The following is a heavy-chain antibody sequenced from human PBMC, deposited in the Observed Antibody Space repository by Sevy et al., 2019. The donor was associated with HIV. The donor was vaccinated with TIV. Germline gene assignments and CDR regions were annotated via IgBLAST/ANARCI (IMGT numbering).Heavy chain of an antibody. CDR1: GFTFGDYA. J-gene: IGHJ3*02. V-gene: IGHV3-49*03. D-gene: IGHD3-3*01. Sequence: GGSLRLSCTASGFTFGDYAMSWFRQAPGKGLEWVGFIRSKAYGGTTEYAASVKGRFTISRDDSKSIAYLQMNSLKTEDTAVYCCTRSSGDDFWSGYSDDAFDIWGQGTMVTVSS. CDR2: IRSKAYGGTT. CDR3: TRSSGDDFWSGYSDDAFDI.